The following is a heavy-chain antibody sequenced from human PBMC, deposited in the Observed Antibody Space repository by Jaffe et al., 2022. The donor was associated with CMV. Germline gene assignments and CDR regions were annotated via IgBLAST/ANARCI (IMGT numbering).Heavy chain of an antibody. J-gene: IGHJ5*02. CDR2: IYYSGST. Sequence: QVQLQESGPGLVKPSETLSLTCTVSGGSISSYYWSWIRQPPGKGLEWIGYIYYSGSTNYNPSLKSRVTISVDTSKNQFSLKLSSVTAADTAVYYCARDTPSLGSYRYRFRWSWFDPWGQGTLVTVSS. CDR1: GGSISSYY. D-gene: IGHD3-16*02. CDR3: ARDTPSLGSYRYRFRWSWFDP. V-gene: IGHV4-59*01.